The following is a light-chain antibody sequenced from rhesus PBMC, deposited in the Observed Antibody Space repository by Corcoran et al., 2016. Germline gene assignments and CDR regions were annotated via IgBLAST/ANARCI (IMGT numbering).Light chain of an antibody. CDR3: QQYRSSPFT. CDR2: KAS. Sequence: DIQMTQSPSSLSASVGDTVTITCRASQSISSWLAWYQQKPGKAPKLLIYKASSLQSGVPSRFSGSGSGTDFTLTISSLQAEDFATYYCQQYRSSPFTFGPGTKLDIK. CDR1: QSISSW. V-gene: IGKV1-22*01. J-gene: IGKJ3*01.